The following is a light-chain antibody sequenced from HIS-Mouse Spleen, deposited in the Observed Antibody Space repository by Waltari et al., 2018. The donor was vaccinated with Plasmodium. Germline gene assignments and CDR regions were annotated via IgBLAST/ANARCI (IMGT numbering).Light chain of an antibody. Sequence: QSVLTQPPSASGTPGQRVTISCSGSSSNIGSNTVNWYQQLPGTATKLLIYTNHQRPSGVPVRFSGSKSCTSASLAISGLQSEDEADYYCAAWDDSLNGVVFGGGTKLTVL. CDR3: AAWDDSLNGVV. J-gene: IGLJ2*01. CDR1: SSNIGSNT. CDR2: TNH. V-gene: IGLV1-44*01.